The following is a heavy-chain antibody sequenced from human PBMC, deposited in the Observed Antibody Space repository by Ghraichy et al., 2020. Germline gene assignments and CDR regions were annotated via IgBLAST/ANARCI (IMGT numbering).Heavy chain of an antibody. CDR3: ARRADFGLRDAFDI. Sequence: GESLRLSCAASGFTFSIYWMHWVRQAPGKGLVWLSRINGDGSRTTYADSVKGRFTISRDNAKNTLYLQMNSLRAEDTAVYWCARRADFGLRDAFDIWGQGTMVTVSS. V-gene: IGHV3-74*01. D-gene: IGHD3-16*01. CDR1: GFTFSIYW. J-gene: IGHJ3*02. CDR2: INGDGSRT.